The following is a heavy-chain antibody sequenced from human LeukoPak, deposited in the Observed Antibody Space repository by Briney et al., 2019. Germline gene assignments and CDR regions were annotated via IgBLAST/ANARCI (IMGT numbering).Heavy chain of an antibody. J-gene: IGHJ4*02. CDR1: GGSFSGHY. V-gene: IGHV4-34*01. CDR3: ARRSYYEYFDY. CDR2: INHSGST. Sequence: SEILSLTCAVYGGSFSGHYWTWIRQPPGKGLEWIGEINHSGSTYYNPSLKSRVTISVDTSKNQFSLKLSSVTAADTAVYYCARRSYYEYFDYWGQGTLVTVSS. D-gene: IGHD1-26*01.